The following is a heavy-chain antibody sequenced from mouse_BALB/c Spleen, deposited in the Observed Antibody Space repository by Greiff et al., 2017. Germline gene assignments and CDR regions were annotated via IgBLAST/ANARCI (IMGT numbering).Heavy chain of an antibody. CDR2: IYPGDGDT. Sequence: QVQLQQSGAELARPGASVKLSCKASGYTFTSYWMQWVKQRPGQGLEWIGAIYPGDGDTRYTQKFKGKATLTADKSSSTAYMQLSSLASEDSAVYYCARGNWDRFAYWGQGTLVTVSA. J-gene: IGHJ3*01. CDR1: GYTFTSYW. D-gene: IGHD4-1*01. V-gene: IGHV1-87*01. CDR3: ARGNWDRFAY.